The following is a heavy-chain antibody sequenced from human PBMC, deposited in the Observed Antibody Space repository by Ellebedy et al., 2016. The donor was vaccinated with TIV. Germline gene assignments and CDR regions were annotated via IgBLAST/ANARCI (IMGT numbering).Heavy chain of an antibody. J-gene: IGHJ5*01. CDR2: IIPLLGIP. CDR1: GGTFSNYA. Sequence: AASVKVSCKASGGTFSNYAISWVRQAPGQGLEWMGVIIPLLGIPNYAQKFQGRVTITADKSTCTVYMELSSLRSEDTAVYYCARALYGGNSGAPFDSWGQGTLVTVSS. D-gene: IGHD4-23*01. CDR3: ARALYGGNSGAPFDS. V-gene: IGHV1-69*10.